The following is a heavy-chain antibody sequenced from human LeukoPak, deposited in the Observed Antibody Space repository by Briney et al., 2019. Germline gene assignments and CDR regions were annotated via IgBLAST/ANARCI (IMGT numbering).Heavy chain of an antibody. CDR1: GYTLTELS. Sequence: ASVKVSCKVSGYTLTELSMHWVRQAPGKGLEWMGGFDPEDGETIYAQKFQGRVTMTEDTSTDTAYMELGSLRSEDTAVNYCATGRGGHMIVVGYFDYWGQGTLVTVSS. CDR3: ATGRGGHMIVVGYFDY. CDR2: FDPEDGET. V-gene: IGHV1-24*01. D-gene: IGHD3-22*01. J-gene: IGHJ4*02.